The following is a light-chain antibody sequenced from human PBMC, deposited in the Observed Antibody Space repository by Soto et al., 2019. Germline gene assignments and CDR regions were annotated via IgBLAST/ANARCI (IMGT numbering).Light chain of an antibody. V-gene: IGLV4-69*01. CDR2: LNSDGSH. CDR1: SGHTTYG. J-gene: IGLJ3*02. CDR3: QTWATGIRV. Sequence: QLVLTQSPSASASLGASVKLTCTLSSGHTTYGVAWHQQQPEKGLRYLMKLNSDGSHTKGDGIPDRFSVSTSGAERYLTISSLQSEDEADYYCQTWATGIRVFGGGTKLTVL.